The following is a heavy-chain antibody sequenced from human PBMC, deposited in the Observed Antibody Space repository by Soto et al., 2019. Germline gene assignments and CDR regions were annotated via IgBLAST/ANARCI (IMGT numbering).Heavy chain of an antibody. D-gene: IGHD6-19*01. CDR1: GYTFSGFY. CDR2: INPNSGGT. J-gene: IGHJ4*02. V-gene: IGHV1-2*02. Sequence: GASVKVSCKASGYTFSGFYMHWVRQAPGQGLEWMGWINPNSGGTKSAEKFQGRVTMTRDTSISTAYMELSRLTSDDTAVYYCASAAETGRAGFDFWGQGTKGTVSS. CDR3: ASAAETGRAGFDF.